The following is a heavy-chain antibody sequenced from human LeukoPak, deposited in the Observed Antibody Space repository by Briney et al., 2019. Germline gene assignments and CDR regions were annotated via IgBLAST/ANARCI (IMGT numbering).Heavy chain of an antibody. D-gene: IGHD2/OR15-2a*01. CDR2: IIPVLGRP. CDR3: AKDSVINL. V-gene: IGHV1-69*04. J-gene: IGHJ4*02. Sequence: GSSVKVSCKASGGTFSSYAFSWVRQAPGQGLEWMGRIIPVLGRPNYAQKFQGRVTITADKSTSTAYMELSSLRSEDTAVYYCAKDSVINLWGQGTLVTVSS. CDR1: GGTFSSYA.